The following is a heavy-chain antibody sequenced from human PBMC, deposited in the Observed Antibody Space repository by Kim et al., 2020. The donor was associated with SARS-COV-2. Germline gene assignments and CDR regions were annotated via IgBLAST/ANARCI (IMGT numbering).Heavy chain of an antibody. J-gene: IGHJ4*02. CDR1: GGSISSSSYY. Sequence: SETLSLTCTVSGGSISSSSYYWGWIRQPPGKGLEWIGSIYYSGSTYYNPSLKSRVTISVDTSKNQFSLKLSSVTAADTAVYYCARLAEYGSGSYCFDYWGQGTLVTVSS. CDR3: ARLAEYGSGSYCFDY. V-gene: IGHV4-39*01. CDR2: IYYSGST. D-gene: IGHD3-10*01.